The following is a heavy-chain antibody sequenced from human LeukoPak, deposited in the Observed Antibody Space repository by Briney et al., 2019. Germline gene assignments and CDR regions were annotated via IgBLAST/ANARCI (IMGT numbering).Heavy chain of an antibody. V-gene: IGHV6-1*01. CDR3: ATQPSSCYYGMDV. CDR1: GDSLSSNIAA. Sequence: SETLSLTCALSGDSLSSNIAAWNWIRQSPSRGLEWLLRTYYRSKSYNDHALSVKSPITINPNTTKNQVSLQPNSVPPEDTAVYYCATQPSSCYYGMDVWGQGTTVTVSS. CDR2: TYYRSKSYN. J-gene: IGHJ6*02. D-gene: IGHD6-19*01.